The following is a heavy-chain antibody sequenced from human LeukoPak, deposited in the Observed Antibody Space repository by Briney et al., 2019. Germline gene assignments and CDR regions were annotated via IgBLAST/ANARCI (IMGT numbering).Heavy chain of an antibody. Sequence: ASVKVSCKASGGTFSSYAISWVRQAPGQGLEWIGGIIPIFGTANYAQKFQGRVTITADESTSTAYMELSSLRSEDTAVYYCARERLAVAGESVWGQGTLVTVSS. CDR1: GGTFSSYA. V-gene: IGHV1-69*13. CDR2: IIPIFGTA. CDR3: ARERLAVAGESV. D-gene: IGHD6-19*01. J-gene: IGHJ4*02.